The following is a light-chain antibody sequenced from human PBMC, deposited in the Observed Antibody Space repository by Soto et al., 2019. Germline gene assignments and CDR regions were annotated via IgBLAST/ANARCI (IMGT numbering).Light chain of an antibody. Sequence: QSVLTQPASVSRSPGQSITISCTGNSSVVGCFNLVSCYQQHPGKAPKLMIYEVSKRPSGVFNRFSGSKSGNTASLTISGLQAEDEADYYCCSYAGSSTYVFGTGTKVTVL. CDR2: EVS. CDR1: SSVVGCFNL. J-gene: IGLJ1*01. CDR3: CSYAGSSTYV. V-gene: IGLV2-23*02.